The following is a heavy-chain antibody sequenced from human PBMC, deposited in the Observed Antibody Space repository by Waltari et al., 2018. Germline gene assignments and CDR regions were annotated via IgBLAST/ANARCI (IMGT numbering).Heavy chain of an antibody. V-gene: IGHV4-38-2*02. CDR3: AREVRGAFYY. CDR2: IYHSGST. J-gene: IGHJ4*02. Sequence: QVQLQESGPGLVKPSAALSLTCAVSGYSISSGYYWGWIRQPPGKGLEWIGRIYHSGSTYYNPSLKSRVTISVDTSKNQFSLKLSSVTAADTAVYYCAREVRGAFYYWGQGTLVTVSS. D-gene: IGHD1-1*01. CDR1: GYSISSGYY.